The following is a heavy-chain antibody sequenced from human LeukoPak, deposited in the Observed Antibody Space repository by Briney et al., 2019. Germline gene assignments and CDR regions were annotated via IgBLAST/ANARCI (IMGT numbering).Heavy chain of an antibody. V-gene: IGHV4-59*01. D-gene: IGHD3-3*01. J-gene: IGHJ4*02. CDR3: ASTYYDFWSGFDY. Sequence: PSETLSLTCTVSGGSISSYYWSWIRQPPGKGLEWIGYIYYSGSTNYNPSLKSRVTILVDTSKNQFSLKLSSVAAADTAVYYCASTYYDFWSGFDYWGQGTLVTVSS. CDR1: GGSISSYY. CDR2: IYYSGST.